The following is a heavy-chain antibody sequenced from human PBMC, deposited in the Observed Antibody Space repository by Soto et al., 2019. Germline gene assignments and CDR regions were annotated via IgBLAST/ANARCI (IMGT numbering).Heavy chain of an antibody. D-gene: IGHD1-26*01. Sequence: GESLKISCKGSGYSFTSYWIGWVRQMPGKGLEWMGIIYPGDSDTRYSPSFQGQVTISADKSISTAYLQWSSLKASDTAMYYCATQNIKRNDSRGSYFDYWGQGTLVTVSS. J-gene: IGHJ4*02. CDR2: IYPGDSDT. CDR1: GYSFTSYW. V-gene: IGHV5-51*01. CDR3: ATQNIKRNDSRGSYFDY.